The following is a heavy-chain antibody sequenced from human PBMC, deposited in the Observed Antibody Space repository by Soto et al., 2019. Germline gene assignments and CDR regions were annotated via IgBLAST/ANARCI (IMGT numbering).Heavy chain of an antibody. D-gene: IGHD3-22*01. CDR1: GFTFSSYA. CDR3: AKWGPPKYYYDSSGYSSGDY. Sequence: GGSLRLSCAASGFTFSSYAMGWVRQAPGRGLEWVSVMYAGGDTHYADSVKGRFTISRDNSKNTLYLQMNSLRAEDTAVYYCAKWGPPKYYYDSSGYSSGDYWGQGTLVTVSS. J-gene: IGHJ4*02. CDR2: MYAGGDT. V-gene: IGHV3-23*01.